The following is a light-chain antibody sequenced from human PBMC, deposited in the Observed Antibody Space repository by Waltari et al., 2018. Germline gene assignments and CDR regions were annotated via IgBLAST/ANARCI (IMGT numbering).Light chain of an antibody. CDR3: SSYTTSATWV. CDR1: NSDVGAYQY. J-gene: IGLJ3*02. CDR2: DFS. V-gene: IGLV2-14*03. Sequence: QSVLTQPASVSGSPGQSITISCTGTNSDVGAYQYVSWYQQNPGKATKLIIFDFSRRPSGVFYRFAGSKSGSTASLTICGLQAGEESDYDCSSYTTSATWVFGGGTRVAVL.